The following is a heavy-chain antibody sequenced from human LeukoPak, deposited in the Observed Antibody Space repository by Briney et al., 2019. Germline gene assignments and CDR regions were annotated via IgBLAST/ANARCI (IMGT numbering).Heavy chain of an antibody. CDR1: GFTFSGYA. CDR3: AKDPDYGDYAFDY. D-gene: IGHD4-17*01. V-gene: IGHV3-23*01. CDR2: ISGSGGST. Sequence: GGSLRLSCAASGFTFSGYAMSWVRQAPGKGLEWVSAISGSGGSTYYADSVKGRFTISRDNSKNTLYLQMNSLRAEDTAVYYCAKDPDYGDYAFDYWGQGTLVTVSS. J-gene: IGHJ4*02.